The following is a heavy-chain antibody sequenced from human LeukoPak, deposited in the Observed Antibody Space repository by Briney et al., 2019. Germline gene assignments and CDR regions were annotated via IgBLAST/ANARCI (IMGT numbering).Heavy chain of an antibody. CDR3: ARVGGYSGYFDY. CDR2: INHSGST. Sequence: SETLSLTCAVYGGSFSGYYWSWIRQPPGKGLEWIGEINHSGSTYYNPSLKSRVTISVDTSKNQFSLKLSSVTAADTAVYYCARVGGYSGYFDYWGQGTLVTVSS. V-gene: IGHV4-34*01. CDR1: GGSFSGYY. D-gene: IGHD1-26*01. J-gene: IGHJ4*02.